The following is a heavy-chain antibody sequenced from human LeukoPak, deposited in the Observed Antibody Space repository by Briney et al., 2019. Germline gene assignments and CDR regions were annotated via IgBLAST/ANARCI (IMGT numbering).Heavy chain of an antibody. CDR3: ARQQYSSGSYYFDY. Sequence: GESLKISCKGSGYIFTSYWIGWVRQMPGKGLEWMGIIWPGDSDTRYSPSFQGQVTTSADKSINTAYLQWSSLKASDTAMYYCARQQYSSGSYYFDYWGQGTLVTVSS. CDR2: IWPGDSDT. V-gene: IGHV5-51*01. CDR1: GYIFTSYW. J-gene: IGHJ4*02. D-gene: IGHD6-19*01.